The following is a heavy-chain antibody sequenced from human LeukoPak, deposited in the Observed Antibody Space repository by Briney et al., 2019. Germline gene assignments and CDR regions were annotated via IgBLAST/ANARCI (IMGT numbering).Heavy chain of an antibody. V-gene: IGHV4-30-4*08. CDR3: ASSDFSFGSGSPPYYFDY. CDR1: GGSFSGYY. D-gene: IGHD3-10*01. J-gene: IGHJ4*02. CDR2: IYYSGTT. Sequence: KPSETLSLTCAVYGGSFSGYYWSWIRQPPGKGLEWIGYIYYSGTTYYNPSLKSRVSMSVDTSKNQFSLKLSSVTAADTAVYYCASSDFSFGSGSPPYYFDYWGQGTLVTVSS.